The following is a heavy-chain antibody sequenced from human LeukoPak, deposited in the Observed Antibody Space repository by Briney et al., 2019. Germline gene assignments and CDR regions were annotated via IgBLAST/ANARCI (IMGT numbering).Heavy chain of an antibody. CDR1: GGSFSDYF. Sequence: SETLSLTCAVYGGSFSDYFWNWIRQTPGKGLEWIGEINHGGGTNYNPSLKSRATISVDTSKKQFSLNLTYVTAADTAVYYCARGEDGAGDYRPTYFDCWGQGTLVTVSS. V-gene: IGHV4-34*01. CDR3: ARGEDGAGDYRPTYFDC. J-gene: IGHJ4*02. CDR2: INHGGGT. D-gene: IGHD4-17*01.